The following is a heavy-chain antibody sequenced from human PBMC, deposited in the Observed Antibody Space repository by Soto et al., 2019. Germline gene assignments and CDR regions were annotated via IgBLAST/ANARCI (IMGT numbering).Heavy chain of an antibody. D-gene: IGHD6-13*01. CDR3: ARDRGYSSSWYRIYYYYGMDV. J-gene: IGHJ6*02. CDR1: GFTFSSYA. CDR2: ISYDGSNK. Sequence: GALRLSCAASGFTFSSYAMHWVRQAPGKGLEWVAVISYDGSNKYYADSVKGRFTISRDNSKNTLYLQMNSLRAEDTAVYYCARDRGYSSSWYRIYYYYGMDVWGQGTTVPVSS. V-gene: IGHV3-30-3*01.